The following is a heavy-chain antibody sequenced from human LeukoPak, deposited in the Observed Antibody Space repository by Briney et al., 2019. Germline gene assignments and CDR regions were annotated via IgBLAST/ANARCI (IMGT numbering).Heavy chain of an antibody. CDR1: GFTFSSYA. CDR2: IKQEGSEK. D-gene: IGHD6-19*01. Sequence: GGSLRLSCAASGFTFSSYAMSWVRQAPGKGLEWVANIKQEGSEKYYVDSVKGRFTISIDNAKNSLYLQMNSLRAEDTAVYYCARAGYSSGWFALQFVPKYYFDYWGQGTLVTVSS. V-gene: IGHV3-7*03. J-gene: IGHJ4*02. CDR3: ARAGYSSGWFALQFVPKYYFDY.